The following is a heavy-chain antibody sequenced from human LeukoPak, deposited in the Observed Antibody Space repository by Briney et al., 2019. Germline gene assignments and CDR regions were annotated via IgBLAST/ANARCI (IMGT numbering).Heavy chain of an antibody. CDR2: ITDSGGSA. Sequence: GGSLRPSCAASGFIFSNYAMTWVRQAPGKGLEYISSITDSGGSAYCADSVKGRFTLSRDNSRDTLYLHLNSLRAEDTALYYCAKGGLGQASGLDVWSQGTTVIVSS. CDR3: AKGGLGQASGLDV. CDR1: GFIFSNYA. J-gene: IGHJ6*02. V-gene: IGHV3-23*01. D-gene: IGHD3-10*01.